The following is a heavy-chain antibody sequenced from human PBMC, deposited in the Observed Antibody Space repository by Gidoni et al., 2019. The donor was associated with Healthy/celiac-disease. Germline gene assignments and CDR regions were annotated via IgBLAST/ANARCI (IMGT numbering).Heavy chain of an antibody. V-gene: IGHV3-30*18. CDR1: GFTFSSYG. Sequence: QVQLVESGGGVVQPGRSLRLSCPAPGFTFSSYGMHWVRQASGKGLEWVAVISYDGSNKYYADSVKGRFTISRDNSKNTLYLQMNSLRAEDTAVYYCAKAGYSSSWYYFDYWGQGTLVTVSS. CDR3: AKAGYSSSWYYFDY. J-gene: IGHJ4*02. CDR2: ISYDGSNK. D-gene: IGHD6-13*01.